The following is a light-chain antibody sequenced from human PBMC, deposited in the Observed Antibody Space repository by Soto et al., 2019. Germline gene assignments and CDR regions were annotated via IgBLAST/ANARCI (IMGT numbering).Light chain of an antibody. CDR3: QSYDSSLSGSV. Sequence: QSVLTQPPSVSGAPGQRVTISCTGSSSNIGAGYVHWYQQLPGTAPKLLIYGNGNRPSGVPDRFSGSKSGTSASLAITGLQAEDEADYHCQSYDSSLSGSVFGGGTKLTVL. CDR2: GNG. V-gene: IGLV1-40*01. J-gene: IGLJ3*02. CDR1: SSNIGAGY.